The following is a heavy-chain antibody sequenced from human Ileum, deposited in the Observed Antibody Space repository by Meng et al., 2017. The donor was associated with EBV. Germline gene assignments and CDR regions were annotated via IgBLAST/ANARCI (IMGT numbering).Heavy chain of an antibody. CDR2: IYHSGST. CDR3: ARVGLRLGIDY. V-gene: IGHV4-4*02. CDR1: GGSVSSSNW. D-gene: IGHD3-16*01. Sequence: VQPQEACPGLVMPSGALSLTCAVSGGSVSSSNWWSWVRQPPGKGLEWIGEIYHSGSTNYNPSLKSRVTISVDKSKNQFSRKLSSVTAADTAVYYCARVGLRLGIDYWGQGTLVTVSS. J-gene: IGHJ4*02.